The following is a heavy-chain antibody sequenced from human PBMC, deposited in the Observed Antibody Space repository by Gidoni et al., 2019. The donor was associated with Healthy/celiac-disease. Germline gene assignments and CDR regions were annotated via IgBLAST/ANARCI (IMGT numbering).Heavy chain of an antibody. V-gene: IGHV4-30-4*01. Sequence: QVQLQESGPGLVKPSQTLSPTCTVSGGSISSGEYYWSWIRQPPGKGLEWIGYIYYSGSTYYNPSLKSRVTISVDTSKNQFSLKLSSVTAADTAVYYCARRQQNRYCSGGSCYLEQRPAYFDYWGQGTLVTVSS. J-gene: IGHJ4*02. CDR1: GGSISSGEYY. CDR3: ARRQQNRYCSGGSCYLEQRPAYFDY. D-gene: IGHD2-15*01. CDR2: IYYSGST.